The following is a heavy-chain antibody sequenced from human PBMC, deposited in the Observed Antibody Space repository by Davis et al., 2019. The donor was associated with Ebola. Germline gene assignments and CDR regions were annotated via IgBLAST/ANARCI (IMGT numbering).Heavy chain of an antibody. CDR1: GFTFSSYG. V-gene: IGHV3-30*03. CDR2: ISYDGSNK. CDR3: ARDRILEWLGYGMDV. D-gene: IGHD3-3*01. J-gene: IGHJ6*02. Sequence: GESLKIPCAASGFTFSSYGMHWVRQAPGKGLEWVAVISYDGSNKYYADSVKGRFTISRDNSKNTLYLQMNSLRAEDTAVYYCARDRILEWLGYGMDVWGQGTTVTVSS.